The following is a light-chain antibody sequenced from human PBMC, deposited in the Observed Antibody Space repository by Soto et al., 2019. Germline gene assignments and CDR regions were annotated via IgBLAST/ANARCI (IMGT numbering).Light chain of an antibody. CDR2: EGS. V-gene: IGLV2-23*01. CDR1: SSDVGSYNL. Sequence: QSALTQPASVSGSPGQSITISCTGTSSDVGSYNLVSWYQQHPGKAPKLMIYEGSKRPSGVSNRFSGSKSGNKASLTISGLQAEDEAYYYCCSYAGSSTLVFGGGTKLTVL. CDR3: CSYAGSSTLV. J-gene: IGLJ3*02.